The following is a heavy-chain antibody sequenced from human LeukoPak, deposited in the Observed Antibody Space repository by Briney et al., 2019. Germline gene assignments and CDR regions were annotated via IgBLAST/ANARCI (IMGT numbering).Heavy chain of an antibody. CDR1: GFTVSSNY. D-gene: IGHD3-10*01. J-gene: IGHJ4*02. Sequence: SGGSLRLSCAASGFTVSSNYMSWVRQAPGKGLEWVSVLYSGGGTYYADSVKGRFTISRDNSKDTLHLQMNSLKAEDTAVYYCARDSFYGSGSYFRYTFDYWGQGTLVTVSS. CDR3: ARDSFYGSGSYFRYTFDY. CDR2: LYSGGGT. V-gene: IGHV3-53*01.